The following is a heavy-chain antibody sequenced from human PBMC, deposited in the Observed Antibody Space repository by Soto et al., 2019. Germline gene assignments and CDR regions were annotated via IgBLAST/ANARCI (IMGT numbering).Heavy chain of an antibody. CDR3: ARWNDVAIIKETPYYYYGMDV. CDR1: GGTLNSNT. D-gene: IGHD2-21*01. CDR2: ITPILGVT. V-gene: IGHV1-69*02. J-gene: IGHJ6*02. Sequence: QVQLVQSGAEVKKPGSSVKVSCEASGGTLNSNTITWVRQAPGQRLEWVGKITPILGVTTYAQRFQGRVTXTXXXSXXTVYMDLSGLRSEHSAVYYCARWNDVAIIKETPYYYYGMDVWGQGTTVTVS.